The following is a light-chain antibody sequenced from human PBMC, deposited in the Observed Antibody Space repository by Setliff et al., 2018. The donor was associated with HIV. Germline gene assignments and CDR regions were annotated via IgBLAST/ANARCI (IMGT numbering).Light chain of an antibody. Sequence: QSVLTQPASVSGSPGQSITISCIGSSSDIGTYNYVSWYQQHPGRAPKLLIYDVSRRPSGVSDRFSGSKSGNSASLTISGLQAEDGADYYCCSYTSYSTLYVFGGGTKVTV. J-gene: IGLJ1*01. V-gene: IGLV2-14*01. CDR3: CSYTSYSTLYV. CDR1: SSDIGTYNY. CDR2: DVS.